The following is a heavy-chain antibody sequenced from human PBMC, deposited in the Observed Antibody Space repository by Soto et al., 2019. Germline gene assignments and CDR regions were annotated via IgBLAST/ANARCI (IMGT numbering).Heavy chain of an antibody. V-gene: IGHV3-23*01. CDR1: GFTCSSYA. CDR3: AKDTNYYDSSGYYLGDDFDI. Sequence: PGGSLRLSCAASGFTCSSYAMSWVRQAPGKGLEWVSAISGSGGSTYYADSVKGRFTISRDNSKNTLYLQMNSLRAEDTAVYYCAKDTNYYDSSGYYLGDDFDIWGQGTMVTVSS. CDR2: ISGSGGST. D-gene: IGHD3-22*01. J-gene: IGHJ3*02.